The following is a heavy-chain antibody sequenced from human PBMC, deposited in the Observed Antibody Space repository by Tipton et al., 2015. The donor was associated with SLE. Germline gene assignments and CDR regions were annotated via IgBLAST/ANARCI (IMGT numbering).Heavy chain of an antibody. Sequence: TLSLTCTVSGGSISSYYWSWIRQPPGKGLEWIGYIYYSGSTNYNPSLKSRVTISVDTSKNQFSLKLSSVTPADTAAYYCASCSGGSCYSGYFDYWGQGTLVTVSS. CDR2: IYYSGST. CDR1: GGSISSYY. J-gene: IGHJ4*02. V-gene: IGHV4-59*01. CDR3: ASCSGGSCYSGYFDY. D-gene: IGHD2-15*01.